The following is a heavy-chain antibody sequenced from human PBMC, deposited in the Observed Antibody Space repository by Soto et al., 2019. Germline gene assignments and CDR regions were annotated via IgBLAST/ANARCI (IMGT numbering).Heavy chain of an antibody. V-gene: IGHV3-23*01. CDR2: ISASGLST. CDR1: GFTFSTYV. CDR3: ARNSDYDFWSGYLY. D-gene: IGHD3-3*01. Sequence: QPGGSLRLSCAASGFTFSTYVMSWVRQAPGKGLEWVSSISASGLSTYYADSVKGRFTISRDNSKNTLYLQMNSLRAEDTAVYYCARNSDYDFWSGYLYWGQGTLVTVSS. J-gene: IGHJ4*02.